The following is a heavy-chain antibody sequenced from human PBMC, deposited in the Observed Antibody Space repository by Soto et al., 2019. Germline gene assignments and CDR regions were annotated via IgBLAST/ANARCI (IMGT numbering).Heavy chain of an antibody. V-gene: IGHV4-59*08. D-gene: IGHD4-17*01. CDR3: ARRRYGDYLFDY. CDR2: IYYSGST. CDR1: GGSISGYH. Sequence: SETLSLTCTVSGGSISGYHWSWIRQPPGKRLEWIGYIYYSGSTNYDPSLKSRVTISVDTSKNQFSLKLSSVTAADTAIYYCARRRYGDYLFDYWGQGTLVTVSS. J-gene: IGHJ4*02.